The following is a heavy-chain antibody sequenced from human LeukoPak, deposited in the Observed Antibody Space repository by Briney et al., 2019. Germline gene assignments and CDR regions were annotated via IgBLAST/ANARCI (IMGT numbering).Heavy chain of an antibody. V-gene: IGHV3-23*01. Sequence: GGSLRLSCAASGFSFSTYVMVWVRQAPGKRLEWASAISYGGVSTYYADSVKGRFTISRDNSKNTLYLQMNSLRPEDTAVYFCAKDGASGWSNWFDPWGQGTLVTVSS. D-gene: IGHD6-19*01. CDR3: AKDGASGWSNWFDP. J-gene: IGHJ5*02. CDR2: ISYGGVST. CDR1: GFSFSTYV.